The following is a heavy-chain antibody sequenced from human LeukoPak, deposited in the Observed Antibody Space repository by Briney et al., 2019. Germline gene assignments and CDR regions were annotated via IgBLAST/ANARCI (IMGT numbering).Heavy chain of an antibody. CDR1: GYTFTSYG. Sequence: ASVKVSRKASGYTFTSYGISWVRQAPGQGLEWMGWISAYNGNTNYAQKLQGRVTMTTDTSTSTAYMELRSLRSDDTAVYYCARVLELRGLVHFDYWGQGTLVTVSS. J-gene: IGHJ4*02. D-gene: IGHD1-26*01. V-gene: IGHV1-18*01. CDR2: ISAYNGNT. CDR3: ARVLELRGLVHFDY.